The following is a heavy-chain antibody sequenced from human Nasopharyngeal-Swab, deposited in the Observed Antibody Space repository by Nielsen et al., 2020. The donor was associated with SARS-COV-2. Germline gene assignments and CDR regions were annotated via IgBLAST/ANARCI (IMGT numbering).Heavy chain of an antibody. D-gene: IGHD5-12*01. J-gene: IGHJ4*02. CDR1: GFTFRSDW. CDR3: ARDLGHTGYDLYAY. CDR2: IKQDGIQK. Sequence: GESMKISCEGSGFTFRSDWMVWVRQAPGKGLEWVANIKQDGIQKNYVDSVKGRFTISRDNAKNSLYLQMSGLRAEDTAVYFCARDLGHTGYDLYAYWGQGTLVTVSS. V-gene: IGHV3-7*03.